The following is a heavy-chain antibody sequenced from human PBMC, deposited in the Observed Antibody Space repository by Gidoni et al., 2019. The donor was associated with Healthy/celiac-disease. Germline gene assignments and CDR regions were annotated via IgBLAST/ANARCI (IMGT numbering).Heavy chain of an antibody. CDR2: ISSNGGST. Sequence: EVQLVESGGGLVQPGGSLSLSCAASGFPFSSYAMHWVRQAPGKGLEYVSAISSNGGSTYYANSVKGRFTISRDNSKNTLYLQMGSLRAEDMAVYYCARELITMVRGVMGYWGQGTLVTVSS. CDR1: GFPFSSYA. V-gene: IGHV3-64*01. D-gene: IGHD3-10*01. CDR3: ARELITMVRGVMGY. J-gene: IGHJ4*02.